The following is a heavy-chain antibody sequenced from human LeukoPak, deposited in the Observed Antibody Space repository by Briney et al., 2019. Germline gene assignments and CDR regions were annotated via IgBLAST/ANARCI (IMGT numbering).Heavy chain of an antibody. Sequence: PGGSLRLSCAASGFTFSSYAMHWVRQAPGKGLEWVAVISYDGSNNYYADSVKGRFTISRDNSKNTLYLQMNSLRAEDTAVYYCARPRQLCFDYWGQGTLVTVSS. CDR3: ARPRQLCFDY. CDR1: GFTFSSYA. J-gene: IGHJ4*02. CDR2: ISYDGSNN. V-gene: IGHV3-30*04. D-gene: IGHD2-2*01.